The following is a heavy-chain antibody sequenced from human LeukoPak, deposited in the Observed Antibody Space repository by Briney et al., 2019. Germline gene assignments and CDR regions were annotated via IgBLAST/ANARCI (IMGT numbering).Heavy chain of an antibody. D-gene: IGHD3-3*01. CDR1: GYIFTDYY. V-gene: IGHV1/OR15-1*01. Sequence: GASVKVSCKASGYIFTDYYMHWVRQAPGQELGWMGRINPNSGGTNYAQKFQGRVTMTRDTSISTAYTELSSLRSEDTATYYCARVGGSAIFGVLRPFDPWGQGTLVTVSS. CDR2: INPNSGGT. J-gene: IGHJ5*02. CDR3: ARVGGSAIFGVLRPFDP.